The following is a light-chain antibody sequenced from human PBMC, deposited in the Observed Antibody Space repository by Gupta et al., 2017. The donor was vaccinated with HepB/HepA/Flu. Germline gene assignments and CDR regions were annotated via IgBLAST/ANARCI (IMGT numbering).Light chain of an antibody. J-gene: IGLJ3*02. Sequence: SALTQPASVSGSPGPSITISCTGSSSDIGTYNLVSWYQQHPCKGPNFMMYEVSRRPAGIANRFSGSKSGNTASLTISGRKTEEEADYYCCSDVGRSTWVFGGGTKLTVL. V-gene: IGLV2-23*02. CDR3: CSDVGRSTWV. CDR2: EVS. CDR1: SSDIGTYNL.